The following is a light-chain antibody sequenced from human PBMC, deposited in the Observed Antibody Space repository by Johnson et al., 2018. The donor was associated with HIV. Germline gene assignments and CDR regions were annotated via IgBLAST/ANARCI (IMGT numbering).Light chain of an antibody. Sequence: SVLTQPPSVSAAPGQKVTISCSGSSSNIGNNYVSWYQQLPGTAPKLLIYENNKRPSGIPDRFSGSKSGTSATLGITGLQTGDEADYYCGTVDSSRRTCFFGTGTKVTVL. J-gene: IGLJ1*01. V-gene: IGLV1-51*02. CDR3: GTVDSSRRTCF. CDR1: SSNIGNNY. CDR2: ENN.